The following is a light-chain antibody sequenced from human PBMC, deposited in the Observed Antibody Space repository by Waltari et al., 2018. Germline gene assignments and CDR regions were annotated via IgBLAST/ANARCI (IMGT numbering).Light chain of an antibody. V-gene: IGLV3-1*01. Sequence: SYELTQPPSVSVSPGQPASITCSGDNLGYNSAFWYQQKPGQSPVLVIYQDSKRPSGIPERFSGSNSGNTATLTISGTQARDEADYYRQAWDSSTAVVFGGGTKLTVL. CDR1: NLGYNS. CDR2: QDS. J-gene: IGLJ2*01. CDR3: QAWDSSTAVV.